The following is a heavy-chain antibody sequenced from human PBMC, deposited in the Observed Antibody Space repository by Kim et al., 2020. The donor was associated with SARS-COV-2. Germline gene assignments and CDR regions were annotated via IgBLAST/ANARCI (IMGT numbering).Heavy chain of an antibody. CDR2: INHSGST. V-gene: IGHV4-34*01. D-gene: IGHD1-20*01. CDR1: GGSFSGYY. CDR3: ARVSLITDFDY. J-gene: IGHJ4*02. Sequence: SETLSLTCAVYGGSFSGYYWSWIRQPPGKGLEWIGEINHSGSTNYNPSLKSRVTISVDTSKNQFSLKLSSVTAADTAVYYCARVSLITDFDYWGQGTLVTVSS.